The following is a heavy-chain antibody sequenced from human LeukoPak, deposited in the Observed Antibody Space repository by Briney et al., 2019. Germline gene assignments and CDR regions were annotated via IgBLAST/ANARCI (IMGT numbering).Heavy chain of an antibody. CDR3: ARKTDRPGAVGRDRYFDL. Sequence: QSGGSLRLSCAASGFTFSSYAMSWVRQAPGKGLEWVSAISGSGGSTYYADSVKGRFTISRDNSKNTLYLQMNSLRAEDTAVYYCARKTDRPGAVGRDRYFDLWGRGTLVTVSS. CDR1: GFTFSSYA. V-gene: IGHV3-23*01. J-gene: IGHJ2*01. CDR2: ISGSGGST. D-gene: IGHD6-13*01.